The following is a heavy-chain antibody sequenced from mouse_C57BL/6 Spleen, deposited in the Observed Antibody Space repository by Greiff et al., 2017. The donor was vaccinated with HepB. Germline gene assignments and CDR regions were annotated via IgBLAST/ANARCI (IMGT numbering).Heavy chain of an antibody. Sequence: EVQRVESEGGLVQPGSSMKLSCTASGFTFSDYYMAWVRQVPEKGLEWVANINYDGSSTYYLDSLKSRFIISRDNAKNILYLQMSSLKSEDTATYYCARDKGYGNYGGNFDYWGQGTTLTVSS. CDR1: GFTFSDYY. D-gene: IGHD2-1*01. CDR3: ARDKGYGNYGGNFDY. J-gene: IGHJ2*01. V-gene: IGHV5-16*01. CDR2: INYDGSST.